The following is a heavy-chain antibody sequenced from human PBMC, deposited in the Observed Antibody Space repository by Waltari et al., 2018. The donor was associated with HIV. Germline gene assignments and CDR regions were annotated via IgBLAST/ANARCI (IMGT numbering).Heavy chain of an antibody. CDR3: ARQKLGWAFDI. D-gene: IGHD1-26*01. J-gene: IGHJ3*02. V-gene: IGHV4-39*01. CDR1: GGSISSSSYY. Sequence: QLQLQESGPGLVKPSETLSLTCTVSGGSISSSSYYWGWIRQPPGKGLEWIGSIYYSGSTYYNPSLKSRVTISVDTSKNQFSLKLSSVTAADTAVYYCARQKLGWAFDIWGQGTMVTVSS. CDR2: IYYSGST.